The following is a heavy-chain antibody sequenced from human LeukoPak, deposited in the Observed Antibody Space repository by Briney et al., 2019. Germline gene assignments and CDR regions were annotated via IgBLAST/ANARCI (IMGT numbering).Heavy chain of an antibody. D-gene: IGHD2/OR15-2a*01. J-gene: IGHJ6*02. V-gene: IGHV3-21*01. CDR1: GFTFSPYT. CDR2: ISKGGTYI. Sequence: PGGSLRLSCAGSGFTFSPYTMNWVRQAPGKGLEWVSCISKGGTYIYYAVSVRGRFTISRDNAKNSLYLQMNSLRAEDTAVYYCAREEDSTTIRSSYGMDVWGQGTTVTVSS. CDR3: AREEDSTTIRSSYGMDV.